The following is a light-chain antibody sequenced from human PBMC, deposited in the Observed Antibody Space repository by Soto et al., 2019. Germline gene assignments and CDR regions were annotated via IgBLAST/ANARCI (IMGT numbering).Light chain of an antibody. Sequence: IQMTQSPSSLAASVGDRVTITCRASQSISSWLAWYQQKPGKAPKLLIYKASTLESGVPSRFSGSGSGTDFTLTISSLQPEDFATYYCLQDYIYPLTFDQGTRLEIK. CDR1: QSISSW. V-gene: IGKV1-5*03. CDR2: KAS. J-gene: IGKJ5*01. CDR3: LQDYIYPLT.